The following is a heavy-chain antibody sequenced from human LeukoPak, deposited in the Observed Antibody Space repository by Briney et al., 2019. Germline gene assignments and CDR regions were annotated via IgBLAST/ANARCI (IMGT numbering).Heavy chain of an antibody. V-gene: IGHV3-30*04. CDR1: GFTFSSYA. J-gene: IGHJ6*02. CDR2: ISYDGSNK. CDR3: ARDHEYSSSWYGAYYYYYGMDV. Sequence: GGSLRLSCAASGFTFSSYAMHWVRQAPGKGLEWVAVISYDGSNKYYADSVKGRFTISRDNSKNTLYLQMNSLRAEDTAVYYCARDHEYSSSWYGAYYYYYGMDVWGQGTTVTVSS. D-gene: IGHD6-13*01.